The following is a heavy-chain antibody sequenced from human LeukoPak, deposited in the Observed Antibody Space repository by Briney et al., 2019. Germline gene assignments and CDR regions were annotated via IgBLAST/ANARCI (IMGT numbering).Heavy chain of an antibody. Sequence: PSETLSLTCTVSDASISSGNYYWSWIRQHPGKGLERIGYMYYSGRTYSNPSLKSRVSISVDTSKNQFSLKLSSVTAADTAVYYCARQGPYYYDSSGYYRRHDAFDIWGQGTMVTVSS. J-gene: IGHJ3*02. CDR3: ARQGPYYYDSSGYYRRHDAFDI. D-gene: IGHD3-22*01. CDR2: MYYSGRT. V-gene: IGHV4-31*03. CDR1: DASISSGNYY.